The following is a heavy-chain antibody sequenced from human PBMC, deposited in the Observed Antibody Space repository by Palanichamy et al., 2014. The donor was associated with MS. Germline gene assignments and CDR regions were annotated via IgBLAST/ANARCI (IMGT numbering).Heavy chain of an antibody. CDR1: GFTFSTYS. CDR2: ISSSSSYI. CDR3: ARDREYYYDSSGYYLDY. J-gene: IGHJ4*02. Sequence: EVQLVESGGGLVKPGGSLRLSCAASGFTFSTYSMNWVRQAPGKGLEWVSPISSSSSYIYYSDSVKGRFTISRDNAKNSLYLQMSSLRAEDTAVYYCARDREYYYDSSGYYLDYWGQGTLVTVSS. D-gene: IGHD3-22*01. V-gene: IGHV3-21*01.